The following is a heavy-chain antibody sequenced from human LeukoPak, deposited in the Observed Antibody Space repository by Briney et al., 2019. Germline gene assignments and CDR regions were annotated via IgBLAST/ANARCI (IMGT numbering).Heavy chain of an antibody. D-gene: IGHD5-18*01. CDR1: GFTFSSYA. CDR2: ISGSGGST. CDR3: AGDSYGYLLAY. J-gene: IGHJ4*02. V-gene: IGHV3-23*01. Sequence: GGSLRLSCAASGFTFSSYAMSWVRQAPGKGLEWVSAISGSGGSTYYADSVKGRFTISRDNSKNTLYLQMNSLRAEDTAVYYCAGDSYGYLLAYWGQGTLVTVSS.